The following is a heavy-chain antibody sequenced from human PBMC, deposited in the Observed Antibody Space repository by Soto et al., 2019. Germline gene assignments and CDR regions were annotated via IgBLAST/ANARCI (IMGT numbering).Heavy chain of an antibody. CDR1: GVSISSGGYY. CDR2: IYYSVNT. Sequence: SETLSLTCTVSGVSISSGGYYWNWIRQHPGKGLEWIGYIYYSVNTYYNPSLKSRVTISIDTSKNQFSLKLSSVTAADTGVYYCARDLQRYCSSTSCSYYGMDVWGQGTTVTVSS. D-gene: IGHD2-2*01. V-gene: IGHV4-31*03. J-gene: IGHJ6*02. CDR3: ARDLQRYCSSTSCSYYGMDV.